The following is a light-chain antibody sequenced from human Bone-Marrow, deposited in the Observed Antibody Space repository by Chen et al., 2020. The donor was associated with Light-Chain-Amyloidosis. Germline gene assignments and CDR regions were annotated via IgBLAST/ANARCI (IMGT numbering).Light chain of an antibody. CDR3: QSYQGSSQGV. J-gene: IGLJ3*02. Sequence: NFMLTQPHFVSESPGKTVIISCTRSSGSIATNYVQWYQQRPGSSPTTVIYENDQRPSGVPDRFSGSIDRSSNSASLTISGLKTEDEADYYCQSYQGSSQGVFGGGTKLTVL. V-gene: IGLV6-57*01. CDR2: END. CDR1: SGSIATNY.